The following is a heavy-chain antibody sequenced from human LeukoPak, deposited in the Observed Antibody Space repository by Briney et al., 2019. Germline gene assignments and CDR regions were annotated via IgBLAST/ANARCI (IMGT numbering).Heavy chain of an antibody. V-gene: IGHV3-7*01. J-gene: IGHJ4*02. Sequence: GGSLRLSCAASGFTSSYYWMSWVRQAPGKGLEWVANIKEDGSEKYYVDSVKGRFTISRDNAKNSLYLQMNSLRAEDTAVYYCARPSSSSWGYWGQGTLVTVSS. D-gene: IGHD6-13*01. CDR2: IKEDGSEK. CDR1: GFTSSYYW. CDR3: ARPSSSSWGY.